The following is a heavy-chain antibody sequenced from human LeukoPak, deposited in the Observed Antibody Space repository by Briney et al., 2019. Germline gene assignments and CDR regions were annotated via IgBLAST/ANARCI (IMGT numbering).Heavy chain of an antibody. J-gene: IGHJ4*01. CDR1: GFTFSLYS. D-gene: IGHD6-13*01. V-gene: IGHV3-48*02. CDR2: ISSSSSTI. Sequence: GGSLRLSCAASGFTFSLYSMNWVRQAPGKGREWVSYISSSSSTIKYADSVEGRFTISRDNAKNSLYLQMSSLRDEDTAVYYCARGIPAAGEITWGQGPLVTVSS. CDR3: ARGIPAAGEIT.